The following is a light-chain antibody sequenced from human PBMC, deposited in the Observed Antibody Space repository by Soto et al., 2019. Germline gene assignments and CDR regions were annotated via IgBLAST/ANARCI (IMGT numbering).Light chain of an antibody. J-gene: IGKJ1*01. Sequence: EIALTQSPGTLSLSPGERATLSCRASQSVSSSYLAWYQQKPGQAPRLLIYGASSRATGIPDRFSGSGSGTDFTLTISRLEPEDFAVYYCQQYGSSPVAFGQGTKVDIK. CDR1: QSVSSSY. CDR3: QQYGSSPVA. CDR2: GAS. V-gene: IGKV3-20*01.